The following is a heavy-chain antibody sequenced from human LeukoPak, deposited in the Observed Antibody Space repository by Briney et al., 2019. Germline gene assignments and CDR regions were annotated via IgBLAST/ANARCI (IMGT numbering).Heavy chain of an antibody. J-gene: IGHJ6*03. CDR1: GFTFRSYG. V-gene: IGHV3-30*18. CDR2: ISYDGSNK. D-gene: IGHD1-26*01. Sequence: GGSLRLSCAGSGFTFRSYGMHWVRQAPGKGLEWVAIISYDGSNKYSADSVKGRFTISRDNSQNILFLQMNSLRPEDTAIYYCAKHPGDFTGIVNYYYMDVWGKGTTVTVSS. CDR3: AKHPGDFTGIVNYYYMDV.